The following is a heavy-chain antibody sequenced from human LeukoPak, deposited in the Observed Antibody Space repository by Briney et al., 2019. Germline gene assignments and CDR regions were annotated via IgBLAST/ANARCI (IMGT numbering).Heavy chain of an antibody. Sequence: PSETLSLTCTVSGGSISSSSYYWGWIRQPPGKGLEWIGSIYYSGSTYYNPSLKSRVTISLDTPKNQFSLKLSSVTAADTAVYYCARDGSLQWQLVGNFDFWGQGTLVTVSS. D-gene: IGHD6-6*01. CDR2: IYYSGST. CDR1: GGSISSSSYY. J-gene: IGHJ4*02. V-gene: IGHV4-39*07. CDR3: ARDGSLQWQLVGNFDF.